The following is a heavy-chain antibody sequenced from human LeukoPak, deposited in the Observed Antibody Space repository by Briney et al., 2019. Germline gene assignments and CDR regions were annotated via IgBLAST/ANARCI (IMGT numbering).Heavy chain of an antibody. Sequence: SETLSLTCTVSGYSISSGYYWGWIRQPPGKRLEWIGSIYHSGSTYYNPSLKSRVTISVDTSKNQFSLKLSSVTAADTAVYYCARQYTYGTNWFDPWGQGTLVTVSS. CDR2: IYHSGST. D-gene: IGHD5-18*01. CDR1: GYSISSGYY. J-gene: IGHJ5*02. V-gene: IGHV4-38-2*02. CDR3: ARQYTYGTNWFDP.